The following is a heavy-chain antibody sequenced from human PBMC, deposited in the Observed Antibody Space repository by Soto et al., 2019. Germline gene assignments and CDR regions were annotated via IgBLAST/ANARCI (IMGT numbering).Heavy chain of an antibody. D-gene: IGHD6-6*01. CDR3: ARPSSSSIAARPDAFDI. V-gene: IGHV4-39*01. J-gene: IGHJ3*02. CDR1: GGSISSSSYY. CDR2: IYYSGST. Sequence: ETLPLTCTVSGGSISSSSYYWGWIRQPPGKGLEWIGSIYYSGSTYYNPSLKSRVTISVDTSKNQFSLKLSSVTAADTAVYYCARPSSSSIAARPDAFDIWGQGTMVTVSS.